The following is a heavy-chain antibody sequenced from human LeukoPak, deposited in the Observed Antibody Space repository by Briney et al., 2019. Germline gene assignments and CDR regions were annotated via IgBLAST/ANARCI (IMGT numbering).Heavy chain of an antibody. Sequence: GGSLRLSCAASGFTFSSYGMHWVRQAPGKGLEWVAFIRYDGSNKYHADSVKGRFTISRENSKNTLYLQMNSMRAEDTAVYYCASPNPFYCSGGSCYLPLDYWGQGTLVTVSS. CDR3: ASPNPFYCSGGSCYLPLDY. CDR2: IRYDGSNK. D-gene: IGHD2-15*01. CDR1: GFTFSSYG. J-gene: IGHJ4*02. V-gene: IGHV3-30*02.